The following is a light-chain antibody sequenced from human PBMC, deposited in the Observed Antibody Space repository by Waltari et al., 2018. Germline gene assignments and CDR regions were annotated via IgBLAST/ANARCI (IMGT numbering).Light chain of an antibody. J-gene: IGKJ3*01. CDR2: DAS. CDR3: QQRDNWPPVGT. CDR1: QSVSSY. Sequence: EIVLKQSPVTLSLSPGESATLSCRASQSVSSYLAWYQQKPGQAPRLLIYDASNRASGIPARFSGSGSGTDFTLTISSLEPEDFAVYYCQQRDNWPPVGTFGPGTKVEIK. V-gene: IGKV3-11*01.